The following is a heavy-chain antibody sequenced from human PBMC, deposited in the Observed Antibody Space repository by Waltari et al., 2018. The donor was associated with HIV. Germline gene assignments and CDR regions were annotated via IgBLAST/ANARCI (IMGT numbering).Heavy chain of an antibody. V-gene: IGHV3-23*01. CDR3: ANSSPVSWYAFDY. Sequence: ELQLLESGGGLVQPGGSLRLSCAASGFTFSGFAMNWVRPAPGRGLEWVSSLTTSGVKTYYADSVKGRFTISRDNSNNTVYLQMNNLRAEDTAIYYCANSSPVSWYAFDYWGQGTLVTVSS. J-gene: IGHJ4*02. CDR1: GFTFSGFA. CDR2: LTTSGVKT. D-gene: IGHD6-13*01.